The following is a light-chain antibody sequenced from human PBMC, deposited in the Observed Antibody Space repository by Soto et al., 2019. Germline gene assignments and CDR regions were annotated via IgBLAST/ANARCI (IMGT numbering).Light chain of an antibody. CDR1: QSISSY. CDR3: QQYVTSSWT. J-gene: IGKJ1*01. Sequence: EIMLTHSLATLSLSPGERASLXWRASQSISSYLAWYQQKPGQAPRLLIYDASNRATGIPARFSGSGSGTDFTLTISRLEPEDFAVYYCQQYVTSSWTFGQGTKVDIK. CDR2: DAS. V-gene: IGKV3-11*01.